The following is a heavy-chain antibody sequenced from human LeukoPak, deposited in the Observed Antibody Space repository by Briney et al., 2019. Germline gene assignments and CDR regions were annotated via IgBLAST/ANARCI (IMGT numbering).Heavy chain of an antibody. CDR2: IYYSGST. J-gene: IGHJ2*01. D-gene: IGHD3-3*01. CDR3: ARGPRSTIFGVVTDYWYFDL. Sequence: SETLSLTCTVSGGSISSYYWSWIRQPPGKGLEWIGYIYYSGSTNYNPSLKSRVTISVDTSKNQFSLKLSSVTAADTAVYYCARGPRSTIFGVVTDYWYFDLWGRGTLVTVSS. CDR1: GGSISSYY. V-gene: IGHV4-59*08.